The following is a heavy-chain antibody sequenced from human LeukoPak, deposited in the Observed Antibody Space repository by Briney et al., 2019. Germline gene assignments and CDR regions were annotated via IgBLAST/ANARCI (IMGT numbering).Heavy chain of an antibody. J-gene: IGHJ6*02. D-gene: IGHD3/OR15-3a*01. CDR2: ISYDGSNK. CDR3: AKPPTRGRYYYYGMDV. V-gene: IGHV3-30*18. Sequence: PGRSLRLSCAASGFTFSSYGMHWVRQAPGKGLEWVAVISYDGSNKYYADSVKGRFTISRDNSKNTLYLQMNSLRAEDTAVYYCAKPPTRGRYYYYGMDVWGQGTTVTVSS. CDR1: GFTFSSYG.